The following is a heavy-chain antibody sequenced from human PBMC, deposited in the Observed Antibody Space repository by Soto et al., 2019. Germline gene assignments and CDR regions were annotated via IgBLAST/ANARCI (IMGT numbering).Heavy chain of an antibody. CDR3: ARSVAAAAYTDPSDY. J-gene: IGHJ4*02. CDR1: GYTFTSYG. Sequence: ASVKVSCKASGYTFTSYGISWVRQAPGQGLECMGWISAYNGNTNYAQKLQGRVTMTTDTSTSTAYMELRSLRSDDTAVYYCARSVAAAAYTDPSDYWGQGTLVTVSS. CDR2: ISAYNGNT. D-gene: IGHD6-13*01. V-gene: IGHV1-18*01.